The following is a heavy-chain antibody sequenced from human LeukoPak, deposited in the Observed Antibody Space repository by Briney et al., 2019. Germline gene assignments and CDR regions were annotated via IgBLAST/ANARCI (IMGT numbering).Heavy chain of an antibody. D-gene: IGHD6-6*01. CDR2: FDPEDGET. V-gene: IGHV1-24*01. J-gene: IGHJ6*03. CDR3: ATGAGIAARRYYYYYMDV. Sequence: ASVTVSFKVSGYTLTELSMHWVRQAPGKGIEWVGGFDPEDGETIYVQKFQGRVTMTEDTSTDTAYMELSSLRSEDTAVYYCATGAGIAARRYYYYYMDVWGKGTTVTVSS. CDR1: GYTLTELS.